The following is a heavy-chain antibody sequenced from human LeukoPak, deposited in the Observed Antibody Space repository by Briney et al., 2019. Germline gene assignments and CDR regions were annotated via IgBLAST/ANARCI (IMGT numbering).Heavy chain of an antibody. J-gene: IGHJ4*02. CDR3: ARGYCSTTSCYYFDL. CDR1: GYTFTSYW. CDR2: IHPDDSDT. Sequence: GESLKISCKGSGYTFTSYWIGWVRQMPGKGLESMAIIHPDDSDTRYSPPFQGQVTISADKSISTAYLQWSSLKASDTAMYYCARGYCSTTSCYYFDLWGQGTLVTVSS. V-gene: IGHV5-51*01. D-gene: IGHD2-2*01.